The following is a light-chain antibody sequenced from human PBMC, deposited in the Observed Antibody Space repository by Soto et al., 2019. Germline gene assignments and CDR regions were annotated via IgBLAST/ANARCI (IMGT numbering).Light chain of an antibody. CDR2: DAS. Sequence: EIVLTQSPATLSLSPGERATLSCRASQSVSNYIAWYQQKAGQAPRLLIYDASNRATGIPARFSGSGSGTDFTLTISSLEPEDFAVYYCQQRSTWQITFGQGKRLEIK. V-gene: IGKV3-11*01. CDR1: QSVSNY. J-gene: IGKJ5*01. CDR3: QQRSTWQIT.